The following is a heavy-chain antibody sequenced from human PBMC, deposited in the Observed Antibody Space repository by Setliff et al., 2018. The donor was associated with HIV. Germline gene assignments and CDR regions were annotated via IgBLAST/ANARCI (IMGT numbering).Heavy chain of an antibody. J-gene: IGHJ6*02. Sequence: SVKVSCKASGSTFSSYAISWVRQAPGQGLEWMGGIIPIFRTAHYAQEFQGRVTITADEPTSTAYMELSSLRSEDTAVYYCAIYPFSRGSNYVSPDYFYAMDVWGQGTMVTVSS. CDR2: IIPIFRTA. CDR1: GSTFSSYA. V-gene: IGHV1-69*13. CDR3: AIYPFSRGSNYVSPDYFYAMDV. D-gene: IGHD4-4*01.